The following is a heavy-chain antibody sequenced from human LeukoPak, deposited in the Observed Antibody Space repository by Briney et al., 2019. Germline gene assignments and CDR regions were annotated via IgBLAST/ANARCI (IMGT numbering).Heavy chain of an antibody. V-gene: IGHV3-74*01. CDR3: ARGYCSRGSCYSVGYYGMDV. CDR2: IKSDGSSI. D-gene: IGHD2-15*01. Sequence: GGSLRLSCAASGFTFSSYWMHWVRQAPGKGLVWVSRIKSDGSSISYADSVKGRFTISRDNAKNTLYLQMNSLRAEDTAVYYCARGYCSRGSCYSVGYYGMDVWGQGTTVTVSS. CDR1: GFTFSSYW. J-gene: IGHJ6*02.